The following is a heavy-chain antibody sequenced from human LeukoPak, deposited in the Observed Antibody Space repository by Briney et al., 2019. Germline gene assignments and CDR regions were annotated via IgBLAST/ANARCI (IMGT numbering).Heavy chain of an antibody. J-gene: IGHJ6*03. CDR3: ARSNYDSSVYSLLVRAV. D-gene: IGHD3-22*01. Sequence: SETLSLTCTVSGGSISSYYWSWIRQPPGKGLEWIGYIYYSGSTNYNPSLKSRVTISVDTSKNQFSLKLSSVTAADTAVYYCARSNYDSSVYSLLVRAVGGKGP. V-gene: IGHV4-59*01. CDR2: IYYSGST. CDR1: GGSISSYY.